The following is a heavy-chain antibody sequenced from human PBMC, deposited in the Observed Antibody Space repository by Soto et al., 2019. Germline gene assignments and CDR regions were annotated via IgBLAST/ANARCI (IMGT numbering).Heavy chain of an antibody. Sequence: PSETLSLTCAVYGGSFSGYYWSWIRQPPGKGLEWIGEINHSGSTNYNPSLKSRVTISVDTSKNQFSLKLSSVTAADTAVYYCARGLASRFDPWGQGTLVTVS. CDR1: GGSFSGYY. J-gene: IGHJ5*02. CDR2: INHSGST. V-gene: IGHV4-34*01. CDR3: ARGLASRFDP. D-gene: IGHD5-12*01.